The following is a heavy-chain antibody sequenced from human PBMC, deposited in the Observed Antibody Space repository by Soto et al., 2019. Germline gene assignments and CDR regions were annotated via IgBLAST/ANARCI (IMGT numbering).Heavy chain of an antibody. CDR1: GGTFSSYA. CDR3: ARNATATTIPFYRADG. CDR2: IIPIFGTA. V-gene: IGHV1-69*13. J-gene: IGHJ6*02. Sequence: SVKVSCKASGGTFSSYAISWVRQAPGQGLEWMGGIIPIFGTANYAQKFQGRVTITADESTSTAYMELSSLRSEDTAVYYWARNATATTIPFYRADGWDQGPMVTVAS. D-gene: IGHD1-26*01.